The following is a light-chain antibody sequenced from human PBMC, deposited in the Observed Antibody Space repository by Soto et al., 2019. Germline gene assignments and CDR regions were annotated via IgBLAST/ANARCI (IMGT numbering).Light chain of an antibody. V-gene: IGKV1-5*01. CDR1: QTISNL. CDR2: DAS. CDR3: QQYSTYSPWT. J-gene: IGKJ1*01. Sequence: DIQMTQSPSTLSASVGDRVSITCRASQTISNLLAWYQQKPGKAPNLLIYDASSLESGVPSRFSGSVSGTEFTLTISSLQPDDFATYYCQQYSTYSPWTFGQGTKVDIK.